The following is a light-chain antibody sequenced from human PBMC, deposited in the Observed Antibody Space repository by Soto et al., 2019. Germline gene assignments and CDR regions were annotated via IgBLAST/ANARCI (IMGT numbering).Light chain of an antibody. J-gene: IGKJ4*01. CDR2: AAS. V-gene: IGKV1-27*01. CDR3: QKYMSAPLT. CDR1: QGISNF. Sequence: DTQMTQSPSSLSASVGDRVTITCRASQGISNFLAWYQQKPGKVPKLLIYAASTLESGVPSRFSGSGSGTEFTLTISSLQPEDVATYYCQKYMSAPLTFGRGTKVEIK.